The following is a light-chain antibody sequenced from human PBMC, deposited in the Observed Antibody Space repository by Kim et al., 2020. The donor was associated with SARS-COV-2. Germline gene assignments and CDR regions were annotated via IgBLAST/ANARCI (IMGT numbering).Light chain of an antibody. CDR2: QDS. CDR3: QAWDSSTAV. J-gene: IGLJ2*01. Sequence: SVSPGQEATFTCCGDKVGDKYACWYQKKPGQSPGLVSYQDSKRPAGIPERFSGSNSGNTATLTIGGTQAMDEADYYCQAWDSSTAVFGGGTQLTVL. V-gene: IGLV3-1*01. CDR1: KVGDKY.